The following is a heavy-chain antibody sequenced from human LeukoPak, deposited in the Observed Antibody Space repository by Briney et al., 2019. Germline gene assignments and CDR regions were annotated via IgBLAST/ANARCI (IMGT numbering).Heavy chain of an antibody. J-gene: IGHJ3*02. CDR1: GYTFTSYG. Sequence: ASVKVSCKASGYTFTSYGISWVRQAPGQGLEWMGWISAYNGNTNYAQKLQGRVTMTTDTSTSTAYMELRSLRSDDTAVYYCARPASSGWYGGIRPDAFDIWGQGTMVTVSS. CDR3: ARPASSGWYGGIRPDAFDI. V-gene: IGHV1-18*01. CDR2: ISAYNGNT. D-gene: IGHD6-19*01.